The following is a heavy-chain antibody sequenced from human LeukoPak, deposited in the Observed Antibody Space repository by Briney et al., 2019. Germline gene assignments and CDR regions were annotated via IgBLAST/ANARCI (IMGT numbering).Heavy chain of an antibody. CDR3: ARERTDWQLDY. CDR2: IYHSGST. J-gene: IGHJ4*02. CDR1: GYSISSGYY. D-gene: IGHD3-9*01. Sequence: SETLSLTCSVSGYSISSGYYWGWIRQPPGKGLEWIGSIYHSGSTYYNPFLKSRVTISVDTSKNQFSLKLSSVTAADTAVYYCARERTDWQLDYWGRGTLVTVSS. V-gene: IGHV4-38-2*02.